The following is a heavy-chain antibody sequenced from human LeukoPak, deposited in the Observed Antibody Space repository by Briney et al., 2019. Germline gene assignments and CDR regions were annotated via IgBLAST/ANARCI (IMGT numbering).Heavy chain of an antibody. D-gene: IGHD2-15*01. J-gene: IGHJ6*02. Sequence: SETLSLTCTVSGDSISSYYWSWIRQPPGKGLEWIGFIYYNGNTNYNPSLKSRVTMSVDTSKNQFSLKLSSVTAADTAVYYCAREVVVVTAQVHYYYGMDVWGQETTVTVSS. CDR3: AREVVVVTAQVHYYYGMDV. V-gene: IGHV4-59*01. CDR1: GDSISSYY. CDR2: IYYNGNT.